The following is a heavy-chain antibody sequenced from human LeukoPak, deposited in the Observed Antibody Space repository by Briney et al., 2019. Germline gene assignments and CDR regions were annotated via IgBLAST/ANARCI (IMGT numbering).Heavy chain of an antibody. CDR2: INPSNGDT. J-gene: IGHJ6*02. CDR3: ARSWYGMDV. V-gene: IGHV1-2*06. Sequence: GASVKVSFKASGYPFTASCMQWARQAPGQGLEWMGRINPSNGDTDFQQKFQGRVTMTRDTSITTVYMELSRLTSDDTAVYYCARSWYGMDVWGQGTTVTVSS. CDR1: GYPFTASC.